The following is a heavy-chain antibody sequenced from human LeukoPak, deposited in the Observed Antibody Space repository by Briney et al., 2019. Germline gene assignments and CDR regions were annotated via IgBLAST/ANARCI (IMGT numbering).Heavy chain of an antibody. CDR3: ARVNAVSSAGAFDI. Sequence: PSETLSLTCAVYGGSFSGYYWSWIRQPPGKGLEWIGEINHSGSTNYNPSLKSRVTISVDTSKNQFSLKLSSVTAADTAVYYCARVNAVSSAGAFDIWGQGTMVTVSS. V-gene: IGHV4-34*01. CDR1: GGSFSGYY. CDR2: INHSGST. D-gene: IGHD2-2*01. J-gene: IGHJ3*02.